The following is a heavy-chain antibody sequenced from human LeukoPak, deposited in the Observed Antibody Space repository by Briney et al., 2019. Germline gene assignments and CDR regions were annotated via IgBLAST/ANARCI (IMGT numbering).Heavy chain of an antibody. Sequence: PGGSPRLSCAASGFTVSSKYMSWVRQAPGKGLEWVSVLYSGGTTYYADSVKGRFTISRDNSKNTLYLQMNSLRAEDTAVYYCARGAVAGPYYFDYWGQGTLVTVSS. CDR2: LYSGGTT. CDR1: GFTVSSKY. V-gene: IGHV3-53*01. J-gene: IGHJ4*02. D-gene: IGHD6-19*01. CDR3: ARGAVAGPYYFDY.